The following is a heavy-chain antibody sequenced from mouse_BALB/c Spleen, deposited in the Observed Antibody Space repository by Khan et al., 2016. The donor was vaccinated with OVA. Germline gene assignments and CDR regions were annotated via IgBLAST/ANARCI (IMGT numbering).Heavy chain of an antibody. V-gene: IGHV2-6-7*01. Sequence: VELVESGPGLVAPSQNLSITCTVSGFSLTGYGVNCVRQPPGKGLEWLGMIWGDGSTDYNSALKSRLSISKDNSKSQVFLKMNSLQTDDTARYYCARELRLGGFAYWGQGTLVTVSA. CDR1: GFSLTGYG. CDR2: IWGDGST. CDR3: ARELRLGGFAY. D-gene: IGHD1-2*01. J-gene: IGHJ3*01.